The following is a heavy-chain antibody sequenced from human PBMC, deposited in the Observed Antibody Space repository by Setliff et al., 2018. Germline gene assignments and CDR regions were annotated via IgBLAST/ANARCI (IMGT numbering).Heavy chain of an antibody. D-gene: IGHD3-9*01. CDR1: GGSISSGNYY. J-gene: IGHJ6*03. CDR3: ARLPKIVTGYYGSHYYYYMDV. V-gene: IGHV4-39*01. CDR2: IYYSGST. Sequence: KTSETLSLTCRVSGGSISSGNYYWGLIRQPPGKGLEWVATIYYSGSTYSNPSLKSRLIISVDAPDNQFSVKLNSVTAADTAVYYCARLPKIVTGYYGSHYYYYMDVWGKGTTVTVSS.